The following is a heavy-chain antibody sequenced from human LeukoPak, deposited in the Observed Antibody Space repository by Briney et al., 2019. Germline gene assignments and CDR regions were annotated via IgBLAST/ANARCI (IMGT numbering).Heavy chain of an antibody. D-gene: IGHD6-6*01. V-gene: IGHV3-53*01. J-gene: IGHJ5*02. CDR3: AGGDSSSFGRSVP. CDR1: GFTVSSNY. CDR2: IYSGGST. Sequence: GGSLRLSCVASGFTVSSNYMSWVRQAPGKGLEWVSVIYSGGSTYYADSVKGRFTISRDNSKNTLYLQMNSLRAEDTAVYYCAGGDSSSFGRSVPWGQGTLVTVSS.